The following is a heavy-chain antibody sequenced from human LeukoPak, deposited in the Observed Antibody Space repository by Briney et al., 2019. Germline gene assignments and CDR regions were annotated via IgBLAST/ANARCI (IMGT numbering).Heavy chain of an antibody. CDR2: ISWDGGST. Sequence: GGSLRLSCAASGFTFDDYTMHWVRQAPGKGLEGVSLISWDGGSTSYADSVKGRFTISRDNSKNSLYLPMNRLRTEDTALYYCAKATCGGDCYPDYWGQGTLVTVSS. D-gene: IGHD2-21*02. V-gene: IGHV3-43*01. CDR3: AKATCGGDCYPDY. CDR1: GFTFDDYT. J-gene: IGHJ4*02.